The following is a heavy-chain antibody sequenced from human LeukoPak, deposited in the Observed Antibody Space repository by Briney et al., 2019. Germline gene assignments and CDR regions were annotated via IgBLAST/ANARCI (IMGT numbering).Heavy chain of an antibody. CDR3: ARDYGSGSYSVRYYYFGMDV. D-gene: IGHD3-10*01. V-gene: IGHV3-30*02. CDR2: IRYDGSNK. Sequence: GGSLRLSCAASGFTFSSYGMHWVRQAPGKGLEWVAFIRYDGSNKYYADSVKGRFTISRDNAKNSLYLQMNSLRAEDTAVYYCARDYGSGSYSVRYYYFGMDVWGQGTTVTVSS. CDR1: GFTFSSYG. J-gene: IGHJ6*02.